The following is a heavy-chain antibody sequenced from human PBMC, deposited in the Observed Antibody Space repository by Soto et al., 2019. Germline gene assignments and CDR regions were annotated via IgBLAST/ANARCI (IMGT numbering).Heavy chain of an antibody. D-gene: IGHD3-9*01. CDR2: IYYSGST. CDR1: GGSISSGGYY. V-gene: IGHV4-31*03. J-gene: IGHJ4*02. Sequence: PSETLSLTCTVSGGSISSGGYYSSWIRQHPGKGLEWIGYIYYSGSTYYNPSLKSRVTISVDTSKNQFSLKLSSVTAADTAVYYCARGHDILTGSLDYWGQGTLVTVSS. CDR3: ARGHDILTGSLDY.